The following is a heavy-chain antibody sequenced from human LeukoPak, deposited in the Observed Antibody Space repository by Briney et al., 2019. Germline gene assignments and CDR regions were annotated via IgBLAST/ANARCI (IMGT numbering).Heavy chain of an antibody. D-gene: IGHD3-16*02. CDR3: ARSPQDYDDVWGSYRYTFDY. J-gene: IGHJ4*02. V-gene: IGHV4-34*01. CDR1: GGSFSGYY. Sequence: PSETLSLTCAVYGGSFSGYYWSWIRQPPGKGLEWIGEINHSGSTNYNPSLKSRVTISVDTSKTQFSLKLSSVTAADTAVYYCARSPQDYDDVWGSYRYTFDYWGQGTLVTVSS. CDR2: INHSGST.